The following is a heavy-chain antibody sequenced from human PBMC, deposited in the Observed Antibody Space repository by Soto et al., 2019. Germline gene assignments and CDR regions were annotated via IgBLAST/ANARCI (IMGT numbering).Heavy chain of an antibody. CDR3: ARVGLRSGYCSSTSCYFDY. CDR1: RYTFTSYF. CDR2: INPSGGST. Sequence: SVEVCCKASRYTFTSYFMDWGRQAPGKGLEWMGIINPSGGSTSYAQKFQGRVTMTRDTSTSTVYMELSSLRSEDTAVYYCARVGLRSGYCSSTSCYFDYWGQGTLVTVSS. D-gene: IGHD2-2*03. J-gene: IGHJ4*02. V-gene: IGHV1-46*01.